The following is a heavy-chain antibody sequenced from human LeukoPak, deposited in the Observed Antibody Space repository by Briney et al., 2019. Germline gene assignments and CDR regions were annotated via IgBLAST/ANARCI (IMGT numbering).Heavy chain of an antibody. CDR2: IYPGDSDT. J-gene: IGHJ3*02. CDR1: GYSFTSHW. CDR3: ARRHDYGGINDAFDI. D-gene: IGHD4-23*01. Sequence: GESLKISCKGSGYSFTSHWIGWVRQMPGKGLEWMGIIYPGDSDTRYSPSFQGRVTISADKSISTAYLQWSSLKASDTAMYYCARRHDYGGINDAFDIWGQGTMVTVSS. V-gene: IGHV5-51*01.